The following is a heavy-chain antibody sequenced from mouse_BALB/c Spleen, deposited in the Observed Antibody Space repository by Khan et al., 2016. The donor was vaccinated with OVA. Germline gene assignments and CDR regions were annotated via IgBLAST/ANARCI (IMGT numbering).Heavy chain of an antibody. Sequence: EVELVESGGGLVQPGGSRKLSCEASGFTFSSFGMHWVRQAPEKGLEWVAYISGDSSTIYYTDTVMGRFTISRDNPTNTLFLQMTSLRSEDMAMYYCARSYFYGDYFDQWGQGTTLTVSS. CDR1: GFTFSSFG. J-gene: IGHJ2*01. V-gene: IGHV5-17*02. D-gene: IGHD1-1*01. CDR3: ARSYFYGDYFDQ. CDR2: ISGDSSTI.